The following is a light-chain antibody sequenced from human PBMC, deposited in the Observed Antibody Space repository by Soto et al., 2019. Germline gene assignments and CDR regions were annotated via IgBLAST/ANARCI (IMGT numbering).Light chain of an antibody. Sequence: DIVMTQSPATLSSFTGDRVTLSCLASQAANTRLAWYQHRPGQAPRLLIYGASSRATGIPDRLSGSGSGTDFTLTISRLEPEDFAVYYCQQYGSSSMWTFGQGTKVDIK. CDR2: GAS. CDR1: QAANTR. CDR3: QQYGSSSMWT. J-gene: IGKJ1*01. V-gene: IGKV3-20*01.